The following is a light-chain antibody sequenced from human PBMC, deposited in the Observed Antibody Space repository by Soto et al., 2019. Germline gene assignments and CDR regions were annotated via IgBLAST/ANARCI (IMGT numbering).Light chain of an antibody. Sequence: DGQMTQSPSTLSATAGDRVTITFRASQSISSWLSWYQHKPGKAPKLLIYDASNLDSGVPSRFSGSGSGTEFSPTRSNLQPDDFATHHRQHYDTYWTFRNGTXVDIK. CDR3: QHYDTYWT. CDR2: DAS. CDR1: QSISSW. V-gene: IGKV1-5*01. J-gene: IGKJ1*01.